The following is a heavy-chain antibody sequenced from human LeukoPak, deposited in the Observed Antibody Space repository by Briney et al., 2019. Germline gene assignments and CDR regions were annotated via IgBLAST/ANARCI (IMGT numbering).Heavy chain of an antibody. Sequence: SETLSLTCTVSGGSISSYYWSWIRQPPGKGLEWIGYIYTSGSTYYNPSLKSRVTISVDTSKNQFSLKLSSVTAADTAVYYCARDRVVVVPAAPEQTLFDPWGQGTLVTVSS. D-gene: IGHD2-2*01. CDR3: ARDRVVVVPAAPEQTLFDP. CDR2: IYTSGST. CDR1: GGSISSYY. J-gene: IGHJ5*02. V-gene: IGHV4-4*09.